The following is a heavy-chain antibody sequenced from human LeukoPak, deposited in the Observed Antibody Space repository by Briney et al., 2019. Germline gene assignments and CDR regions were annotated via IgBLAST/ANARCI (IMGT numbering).Heavy chain of an antibody. Sequence: GGSLRLSCAASGFTFSSYAMSWVRQAPGKGLEWVSAISGSGGSTYYADSVKGRFTISGDNSKNTLYLQMNSLRLEDTAVYFCVKDLSDRDVDYWGQGTLVTVSS. J-gene: IGHJ4*02. V-gene: IGHV3-23*01. D-gene: IGHD2-21*02. CDR3: VKDLSDRDVDY. CDR1: GFTFSSYA. CDR2: ISGSGGST.